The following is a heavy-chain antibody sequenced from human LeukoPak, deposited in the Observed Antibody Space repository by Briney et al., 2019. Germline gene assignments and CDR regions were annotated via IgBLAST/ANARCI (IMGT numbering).Heavy chain of an antibody. CDR3: ARSNRGYSSGFDY. Sequence: SETLSLTCTVSGGSISSYYWSWIRQPPGKGLEWIGYIYYSGSTNYNPSLKSRVTISVDTSKNQFSLKLSSVTAADTAVYYCARSNRGYSSGFDYWGQGTLVTVSS. D-gene: IGHD5-18*01. CDR1: GGSISSYY. CDR2: IYYSGST. J-gene: IGHJ4*02. V-gene: IGHV4-59*12.